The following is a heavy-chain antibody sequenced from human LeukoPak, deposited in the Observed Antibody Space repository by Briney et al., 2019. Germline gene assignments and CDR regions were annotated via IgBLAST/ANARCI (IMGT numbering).Heavy chain of an antibody. CDR2: MNPNSGNT. CDR1: GYTFTSYD. Sequence: GASVKVSCKASGYTFTSYDINWVRKATGQGLESMGWMNPNSGNTGYSQTFQGRVTITRDTSISTAYMEMSSLRSEDTAVYYCASGDWNYVIYWGQGTLVSVSS. V-gene: IGHV1-8*03. CDR3: ASGDWNYVIY. J-gene: IGHJ4*02. D-gene: IGHD1-1*01.